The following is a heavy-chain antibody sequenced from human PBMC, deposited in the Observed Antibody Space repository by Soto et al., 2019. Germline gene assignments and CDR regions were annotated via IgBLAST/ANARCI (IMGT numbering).Heavy chain of an antibody. CDR3: AGEPLT. J-gene: IGHJ4*02. Sequence: QVQLQELGPGLVKPSQTLSLTCTVSGGSIRSGGYYWNWIRQHPGKGMEWIGYIYYSGSTYYNPYLKSRVTISGDTSKNQFSPKLSSVRAANTAVYYCAGEPLTWGQGTLVTVSS. V-gene: IGHV4-31*03. CDR1: GGSIRSGGYY. CDR2: IYYSGST.